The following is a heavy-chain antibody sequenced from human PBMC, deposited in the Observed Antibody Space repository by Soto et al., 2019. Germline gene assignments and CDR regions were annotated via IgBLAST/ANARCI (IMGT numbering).Heavy chain of an antibody. D-gene: IGHD3-9*01. V-gene: IGHV4-30-4*01. Sequence: QVQLQESGPGLVKPSQTLSLTCTVSGGSISSGDYYWSWIRQPPGKGLEWIGYIYYSGSTYYNPSLKSRVTISVDTSKNQFSLKLSSVTAAVTAVYYCARAGGKLRYFDWFSPWGQGTLVTVSS. CDR2: IYYSGST. J-gene: IGHJ5*02. CDR3: ARAGGKLRYFDWFSP. CDR1: GGSISSGDYY.